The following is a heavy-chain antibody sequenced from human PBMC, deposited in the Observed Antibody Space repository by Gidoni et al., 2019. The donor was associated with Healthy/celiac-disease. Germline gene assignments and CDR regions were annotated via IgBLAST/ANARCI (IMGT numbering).Heavy chain of an antibody. J-gene: IGHJ4*02. Sequence: EVQLVESGGGLVQPGGSLRLSCAASGFTLSSYWMSWVRQAPGKGLEVVANLKQDGSENYYVDSVKGRFTISRDNAKNSLYLQMNSLRAEDTAVYYCAREMITFGGVIVAIDYWCQGTLVTVSS. CDR3: AREMITFGGVIVAIDY. CDR1: GFTLSSYW. CDR2: LKQDGSEN. D-gene: IGHD3-16*02. V-gene: IGHV3-7*01.